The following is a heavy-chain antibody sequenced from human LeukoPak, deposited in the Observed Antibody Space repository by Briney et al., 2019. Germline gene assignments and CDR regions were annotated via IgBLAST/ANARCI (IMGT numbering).Heavy chain of an antibody. D-gene: IGHD6-19*01. J-gene: IGHJ6*02. CDR3: ARGPPYSSGVGYYYYYGMDV. CDR2: MNPDSGNT. V-gene: IGHV1-8*01. Sequence: ASVKVSCKASGYTVTSYDINWVRQATGQGLEWMGWMNPDSGNTGYAQKFQGRVTMTRNTSISTAYMELSSLRSEDTAVYYCARGPPYSSGVGYYYYYGMDVWGQGTTVIVSS. CDR1: GYTVTSYD.